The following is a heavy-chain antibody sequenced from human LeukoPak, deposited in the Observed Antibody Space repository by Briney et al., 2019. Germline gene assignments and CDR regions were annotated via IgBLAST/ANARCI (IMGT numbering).Heavy chain of an antibody. D-gene: IGHD7-27*01. CDR3: ARWGPYYFDY. CDR2: INHSGST. Sequence: SEILSLTCAVYGGSFSGYYWNWIRQPPGKGLEWIGEINHSGSTNYNPSLKSRVTISVDTSKNQFSLELSSVTAADTAVYYCARWGPYYFDYWGQGTLVTVSS. CDR1: GGSFSGYY. J-gene: IGHJ4*02. V-gene: IGHV4-34*01.